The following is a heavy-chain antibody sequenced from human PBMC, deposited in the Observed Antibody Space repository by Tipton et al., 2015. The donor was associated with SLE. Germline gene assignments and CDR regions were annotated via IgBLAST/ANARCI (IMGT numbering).Heavy chain of an antibody. J-gene: IGHJ3*02. Sequence: TLSLTCAVYGGSFNGYYWSWIRQPPGKGLEWFGEITPSGSTNCNPSLKSRVTLSVDTSKSQFSLDLTSVTAADTAVYYCARRGLAYYYGSGRALDIWGQGTMVTVSS. CDR2: ITPSGST. V-gene: IGHV4-34*01. D-gene: IGHD3-10*01. CDR3: ARRGLAYYYGSGRALDI. CDR1: GGSFNGYY.